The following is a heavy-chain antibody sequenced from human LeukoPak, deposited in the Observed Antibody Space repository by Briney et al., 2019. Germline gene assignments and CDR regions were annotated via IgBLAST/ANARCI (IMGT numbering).Heavy chain of an antibody. V-gene: IGHV4-38-2*02. J-gene: IGHJ5*02. CDR2: IYHSGST. CDR1: GYSISSGYY. D-gene: IGHD2-2*01. CDR3: ARLLVLVPAA. Sequence: SETLSLTCTVSGYSISSGYYWGWIRQPPGKGLEWIGSIYHSGSTYYNPSLKSRVTISVDTSKNQFSLKLSSVTAADTAVYYCARLLVLVPAAWGQGTLVTVSS.